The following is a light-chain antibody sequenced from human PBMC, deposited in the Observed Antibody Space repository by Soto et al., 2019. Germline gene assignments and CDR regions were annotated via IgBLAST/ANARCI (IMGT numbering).Light chain of an antibody. CDR3: QQLGDSLT. J-gene: IGKJ4*01. CDR2: GAS. V-gene: IGKV3-20*01. CDR1: QPVFIRY. Sequence: EAVLRQSPGTLSLFPGERATLSCRASQPVFIRYLAWYHQKPGQAPWLLIYGASTRATGIPDRFSGSGSGTEFTLTVSRLEPEDFAVYYCQQLGDSLTFGGGTKVDIK.